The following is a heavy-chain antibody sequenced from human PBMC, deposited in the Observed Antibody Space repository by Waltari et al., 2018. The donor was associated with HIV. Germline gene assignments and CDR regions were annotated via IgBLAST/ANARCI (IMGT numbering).Heavy chain of an antibody. J-gene: IGHJ4*02. Sequence: QVQLHQWGAGLLTPSETLSLTCAVSGESFSHYYWSWIRQPPGKGLEWIGAIDHRGRTKFNTSLKSRVTMSADKSKNQLSLKLSSVTAADTAVYFCARPVDCTSTTCTGPFDYWGQGNLVTVST. CDR3: ARPVDCTSTTCTGPFDY. CDR1: GESFSHYY. CDR2: IDHRGRT. D-gene: IGHD6-13*01. V-gene: IGHV4-34*01.